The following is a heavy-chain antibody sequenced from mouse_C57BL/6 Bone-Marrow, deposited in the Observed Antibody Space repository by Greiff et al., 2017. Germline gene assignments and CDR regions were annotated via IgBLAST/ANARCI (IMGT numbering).Heavy chain of an antibody. CDR1: GYTFTSYW. V-gene: IGHV1-52*01. Sequence: QVQLQQPGAELVRPGSSVKLSCKASGYTFTSYWMHCLKQRPIQCLAWIGNIDPSASETHYNQKFKDKATLTVDKSSRTAYMQLSSLTSEDSAVYYCARKGYYYGSSYRGSYYAMDYWGQGTSVTVSS. J-gene: IGHJ4*01. D-gene: IGHD1-1*01. CDR3: ARKGYYYGSSYRGSYYAMDY. CDR2: IDPSASET.